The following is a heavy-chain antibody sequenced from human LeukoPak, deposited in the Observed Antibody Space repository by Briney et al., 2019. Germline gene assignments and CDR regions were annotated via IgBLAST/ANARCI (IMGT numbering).Heavy chain of an antibody. J-gene: IGHJ4*02. D-gene: IGHD3-22*01. CDR2: ISGSGGST. V-gene: IGHV3-23*01. Sequence: GGSLRLSCVASEFTFSSYTMNWVRQAPGKGLEWVSAISGSGGSTYYADSVKGRFTISRDNSKNTLYLQMNSLRAEDTAVYYCPKNLHPYYYESRPFFFDYWGQGTLVTVSS. CDR1: EFTFSSYT. CDR3: PKNLHPYYYESRPFFFDY.